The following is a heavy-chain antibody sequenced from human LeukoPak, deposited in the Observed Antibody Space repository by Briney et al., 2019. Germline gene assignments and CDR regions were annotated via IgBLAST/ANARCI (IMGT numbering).Heavy chain of an antibody. Sequence: ASVKVSCKASGYTFTGYYMHWVRQAPGQGLEWMGWINPNSGGTNYAQKFQGRVTMTRDMSITTAYMELSRLRSDDTAVYYCARDRSNGPLDYGGQGTLVTVSS. V-gene: IGHV1-2*02. CDR3: ARDRSNGPLDY. D-gene: IGHD1-1*01. J-gene: IGHJ4*02. CDR2: INPNSGGT. CDR1: GYTFTGYY.